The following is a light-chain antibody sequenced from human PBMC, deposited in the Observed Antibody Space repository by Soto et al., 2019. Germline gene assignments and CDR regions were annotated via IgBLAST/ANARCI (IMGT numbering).Light chain of an antibody. CDR2: DVS. J-gene: IGLJ7*01. CDR3: CSYAGGFTWV. Sequence: QSALTQPRSVSGSPGQSVTISCSGTNRDVGTYNYVSWYQQHSGNAPKLVIYDVSARPSGVPGRFSGSKSGNTASLTISGLQAEDEADYYCCSYAGGFTWVFGGGTQVTVL. V-gene: IGLV2-11*01. CDR1: NRDVGTYNY.